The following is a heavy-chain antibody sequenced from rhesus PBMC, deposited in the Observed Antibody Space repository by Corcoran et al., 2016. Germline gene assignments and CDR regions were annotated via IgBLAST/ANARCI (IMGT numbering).Heavy chain of an antibody. Sequence: QVQLQESGPGLVQPSETLSLTCAVSVGSISGGYAWSWIRQPPGKGLEWIWYLYGSSGNTNNNPSLKNRVTISKDTSKNQFSLKLSSVTAADTAVYYCARHANTAGTTRGFDYWGQGVLVTVSS. D-gene: IGHD5-24*01. J-gene: IGHJ4*01. CDR2: LYGSSGNT. CDR1: VGSISGGYA. CDR3: ARHANTAGTTRGFDY. V-gene: IGHV4-76*01.